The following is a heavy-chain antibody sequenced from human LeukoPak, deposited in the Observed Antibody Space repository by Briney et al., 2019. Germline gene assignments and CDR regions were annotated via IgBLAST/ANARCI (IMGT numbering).Heavy chain of an antibody. Sequence: SETLSLTCTVSGGSISSSSYYWGWIRQPPGKGLEWIGSIYYGGSTYYNPSLKSRVTISVDTSKNQFSLKLSSVTAADTAVYYCARGNLEYYFDYWGQGTLVTVSS. J-gene: IGHJ4*02. CDR2: IYYGGST. D-gene: IGHD3-3*01. CDR1: GGSISSSSYY. V-gene: IGHV4-39*07. CDR3: ARGNLEYYFDY.